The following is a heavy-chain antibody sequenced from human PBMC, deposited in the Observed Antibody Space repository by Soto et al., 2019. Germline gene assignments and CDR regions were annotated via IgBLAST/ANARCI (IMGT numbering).Heavy chain of an antibody. CDR1: GGSISSGGYS. J-gene: IGHJ4*02. CDR2: IYHSGST. Sequence: SETLSLTCAVSGGSISSGGYSWSWIRQPPGKGLEWIGYIYHSGSTYYNPSLKSRVTISVDTSKNQFSLKLSSVTAADTAVYYCARDPRWGGFDNFDYWGQGTLVTVSS. CDR3: ARDPRWGGFDNFDY. D-gene: IGHD5-12*01. V-gene: IGHV4-30-2*05.